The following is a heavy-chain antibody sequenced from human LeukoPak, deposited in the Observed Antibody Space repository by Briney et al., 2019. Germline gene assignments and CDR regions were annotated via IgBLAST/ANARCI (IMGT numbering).Heavy chain of an antibody. CDR2: IYYSGST. CDR3: AGSAARSGTFDH. V-gene: IGHV4-31*03. D-gene: IGHD1-14*01. CDR1: GGSISSGGYY. J-gene: IGHJ4*02. Sequence: SQTLSLTCTVSGGSISSGGYYWSWIRQHPGKGLEWIGYIYYSGSTYYNPSLKSRVTISVDTSKNQFSLKLSSVTAADTAVYYCAGSAARSGTFDHWGQGTLVTVSS.